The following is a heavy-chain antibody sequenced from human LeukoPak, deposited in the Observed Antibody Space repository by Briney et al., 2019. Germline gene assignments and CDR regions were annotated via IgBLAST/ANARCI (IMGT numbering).Heavy chain of an antibody. CDR3: ARGAVCSSTSCWHFWYYYGMVV. V-gene: IGHV3-48*03. CDR1: ASSLIIYE. J-gene: IGHJ6*04. Sequence: LRLSWAPSASSLIIYEMNWVRQTPEKRLEWVSYISSSGRTLYYADSVKGRFTISRDNAKNSLYLQMNSLRAEDTAVYYCARGAVCSSTSCWHFWYYYGMVVWGKGTTVSVSS. CDR2: ISSSGRTL. D-gene: IGHD2-2*01.